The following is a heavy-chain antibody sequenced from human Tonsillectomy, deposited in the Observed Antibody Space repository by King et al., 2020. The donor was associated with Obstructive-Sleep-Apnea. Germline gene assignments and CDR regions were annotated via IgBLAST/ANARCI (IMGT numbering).Heavy chain of an antibody. D-gene: IGHD2-15*01. V-gene: IGHV2-5*02. CDR1: GFSLSTSAVG. CDR3: VHSDRILFDY. CDR2: IYWDDDK. Sequence: TLKESDPTLVRPTQTLTLTCTFSGFSLSTSAVGVGWIRQPPGKALEWLALIYWDDDKRYTPSLKNRLTITKDTSKNQVVLTLTNMDPVDTATYFCVHSDRILFDYWGQGTLVSVSS. J-gene: IGHJ4*02.